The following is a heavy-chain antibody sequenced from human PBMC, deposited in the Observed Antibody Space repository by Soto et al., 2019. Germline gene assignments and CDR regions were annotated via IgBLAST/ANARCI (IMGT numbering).Heavy chain of an antibody. D-gene: IGHD1-26*01. CDR1: GFTFSNDA. CDR3: AKQQMGVIRALDY. J-gene: IGHJ4*02. Sequence: GSLRLSCAASGFTFSNDAMSWIRQAPGKGLEWVSTIRETGNTYYADSVRGRFATSRDNSENTLYLQMSSLRAEDTAVYYCAKQQMGVIRALDYWGQGTLVTVSS. V-gene: IGHV3-23*01. CDR2: IRETGNT.